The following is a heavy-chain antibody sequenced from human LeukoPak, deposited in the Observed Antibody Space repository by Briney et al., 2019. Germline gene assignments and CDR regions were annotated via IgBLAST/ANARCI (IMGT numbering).Heavy chain of an antibody. D-gene: IGHD6-19*01. V-gene: IGHV4-59*01. CDR3: ARDGSGSSGWYNFDY. CDR1: GGSISSYY. Sequence: SETLSLTCTVSGGSISSYYWSWIRQPPGKGLEWIGYIYYSGSTNYNPSLKSRVTISVDTSKNQFSLKLSSVTAADTAVYYCARDGSGSSGWYNFDYWGQGTLVTVST. CDR2: IYYSGST. J-gene: IGHJ4*02.